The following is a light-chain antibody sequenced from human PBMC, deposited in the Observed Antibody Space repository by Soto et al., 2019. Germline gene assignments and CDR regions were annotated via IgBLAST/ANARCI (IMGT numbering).Light chain of an antibody. V-gene: IGKV3-11*01. Sequence: EIVLTQSPATLSLSPGERATLSCRASQSISSYLDWYQQKPDQAPRLLIYDASNRATGIPARFSGSGSGTDFTLTISSLESEDFAVYYCHQRSTWPFTFGPGTKVDIK. CDR2: DAS. J-gene: IGKJ3*01. CDR1: QSISSY. CDR3: HQRSTWPFT.